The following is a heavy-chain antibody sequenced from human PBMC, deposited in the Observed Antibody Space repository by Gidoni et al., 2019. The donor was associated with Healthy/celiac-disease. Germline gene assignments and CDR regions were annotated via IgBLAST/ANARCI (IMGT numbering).Heavy chain of an antibody. CDR3: AHRKGWQQLISD. J-gene: IGHJ4*02. V-gene: IGHV2-5*01. Sequence: QITWKESGPTLVKPTQTLTLTCTFSGFSLSTSGVGVGWIRQPPGKALEWLALIYWNDDKRYSPSLKSRLTITKDTSKNQVVLTMTNMDPVDTATYYCAHRKGWQQLISDWGQGTLVTVSS. CDR1: GFSLSTSGVG. CDR2: IYWNDDK. D-gene: IGHD6-13*01.